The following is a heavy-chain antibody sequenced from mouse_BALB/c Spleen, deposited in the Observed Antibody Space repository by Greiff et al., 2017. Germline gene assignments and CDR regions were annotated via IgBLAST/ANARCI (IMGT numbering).Heavy chain of an antibody. J-gene: IGHJ1*01. CDR1: GFTFSSFG. D-gene: IGHD1-1*01. V-gene: IGHV5-17*02. CDR3: ARSLTTVVAFYWYFDV. CDR2: ISSGSSTI. Sequence: EVMVVESGGGLVQPGGSRKLSCAASGFTFSSFGMNWVRQAPEKGLEWVAYISSGSSTIYYADTVKGRFTISRDNPKNTLFLQMTSLRSEDTAMYYCARSLTTVVAFYWYFDVWGAGATVTVSS.